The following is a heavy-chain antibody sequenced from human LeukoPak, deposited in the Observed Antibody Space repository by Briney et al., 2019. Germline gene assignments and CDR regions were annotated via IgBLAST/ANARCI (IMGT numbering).Heavy chain of an antibody. D-gene: IGHD3-22*01. CDR1: GFTFSSFG. V-gene: IGHV3-21*01. CDR3: AGYRPGPDRPSYYYDSKADAFDI. CDR2: ISSSSSYI. J-gene: IGHJ3*02. Sequence: GGSLRLSCAASGFTFSSFGTNWVRQAPGKGLEWVSSISSSSSYIYYADSVKGRFTISRDNAKNSLYLQIHSLRAEDTAVYYCAGYRPGPDRPSYYYDSKADAFDIWGQGTMVTVSS.